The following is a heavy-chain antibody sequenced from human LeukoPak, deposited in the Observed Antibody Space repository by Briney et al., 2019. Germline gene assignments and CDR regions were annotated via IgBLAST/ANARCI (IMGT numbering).Heavy chain of an antibody. CDR3: VSGNRPDIVATIGGY. Sequence: PGGSLRLSCAASGFTFSSYAMSWVRQAPGKGLEWVSAISGSGGSTYYADSVKGRFTISRDNSKNTLYLQMNSLRAEDTAVYYCVSGNRPDIVATIGGYWGQGTLVTVSS. CDR2: ISGSGGST. CDR1: GFTFSSYA. V-gene: IGHV3-23*01. J-gene: IGHJ4*02. D-gene: IGHD5-12*01.